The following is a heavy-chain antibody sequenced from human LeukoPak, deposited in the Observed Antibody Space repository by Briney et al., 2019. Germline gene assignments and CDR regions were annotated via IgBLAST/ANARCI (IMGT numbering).Heavy chain of an antibody. CDR3: ARGSPGYGVDY. CDR2: IYTSGST. J-gene: IGHJ4*02. V-gene: IGHV4-61*02. Sequence: PSETLSLTCTVSGVSISSGSYYWSWIRQPAGKGLEWIGRIYTSGSTNYNPSLKSRVTISVDTSKNQFSLKLSSVTAADTAVYYCARGSPGYGVDYWGQGTLVTVSS. CDR1: GVSISSGSYY. D-gene: IGHD5-18*01.